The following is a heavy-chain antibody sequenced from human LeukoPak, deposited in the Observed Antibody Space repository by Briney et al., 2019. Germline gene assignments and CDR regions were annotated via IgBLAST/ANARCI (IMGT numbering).Heavy chain of an antibody. CDR2: IYYSGST. D-gene: IGHD7-27*01. J-gene: IGHJ6*03. CDR3: ARHPAWGYYYYYMDV. Sequence: SETLSLTCTVSGGSISSYYWSWIRQPPGKGLEWIGYIYYSGSTNYNPSLKSRVTISVDTSKNQFSLKLSSVTAADTAVYYCARHPAWGYYYYYMDVWGKGTTVTISS. CDR1: GGSISSYY. V-gene: IGHV4-59*08.